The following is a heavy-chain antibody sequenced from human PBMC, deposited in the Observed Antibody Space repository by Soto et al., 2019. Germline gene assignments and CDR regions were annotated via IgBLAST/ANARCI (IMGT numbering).Heavy chain of an antibody. CDR3: ARHKLWLHPFDY. CDR2: IYYSGST. Sequence: PSETLSLTCTVSGGSISSSSYYWAWVRQPPGKGLEWIGSIYYSGSTYFSPSLKSRVTISIDTSKNHFSLKLRSVTAAYTAVYSCARHKLWLHPFDYWGQGTPVTVSS. CDR1: GGSISSSSYY. V-gene: IGHV4-39*01. D-gene: IGHD5-12*01. J-gene: IGHJ4*02.